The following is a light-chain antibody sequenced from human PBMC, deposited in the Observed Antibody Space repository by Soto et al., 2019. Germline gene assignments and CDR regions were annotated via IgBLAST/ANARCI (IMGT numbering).Light chain of an antibody. J-gene: IGLJ2*01. V-gene: IGLV4-69*01. CDR3: QTWGTGIMV. CDR1: SGHRSYA. Sequence: QLVLTQSPSASASLGASVKLTCTLSSGHRSYAIAWHQQQPEKGPRYLMKLNSDGSHNKGDGIPDRFLGSSSGAERYLTISSLQSEDEADYYCQTWGTGIMVFGGGTKLTVL. CDR2: LNSDGSH.